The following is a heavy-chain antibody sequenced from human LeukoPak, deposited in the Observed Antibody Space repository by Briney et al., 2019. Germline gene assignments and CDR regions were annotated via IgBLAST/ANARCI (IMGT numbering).Heavy chain of an antibody. Sequence: ASVKVSCKASGYSFTAFYIHWVRQAPGQGLEWMGWIHPRSGDTRYAQKFQGRVTMARDTSISTVYMDLSSLGSDDTAVYYCARDGEYGTGSYYRGSFDYWGRGMLVIVSS. CDR1: GYSFTAFY. CDR3: ARDGEYGTGSYYRGSFDY. J-gene: IGHJ4*02. V-gene: IGHV1-2*02. D-gene: IGHD3-10*01. CDR2: IHPRSGDT.